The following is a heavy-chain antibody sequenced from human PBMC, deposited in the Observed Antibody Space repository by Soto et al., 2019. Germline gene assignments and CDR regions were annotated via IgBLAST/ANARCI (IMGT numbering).Heavy chain of an antibody. CDR3: ARIAARYYSDY. J-gene: IGHJ4*02. CDR2: SRNKANSYTT. D-gene: IGHD6-6*01. V-gene: IGHV3-72*01. Sequence: GGSLRLSCSASGLTFSDHYMDWVRQAPGKGLEWVGRSRNKANSYTTEYAASVQGRFTISRDVSKNALYLQMNSLRTEDTAVYYCARIAARYYSDYWGQGTLVTVSS. CDR1: GLTFSDHY.